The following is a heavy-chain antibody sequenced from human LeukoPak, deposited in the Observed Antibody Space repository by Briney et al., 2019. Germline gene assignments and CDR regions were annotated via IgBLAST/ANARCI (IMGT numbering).Heavy chain of an antibody. CDR1: GFTFDDYG. CDR3: AKASVEDSSGYWGRYYYYYYMDV. Sequence: GGSLRLSCAASGFTFDDYGMSWVRQARGKGVEWGSAISGRGGSKYYADSVKGLFTISTDNSKNTLYLQMNSLRAEDTAVYYCAKASVEDSSGYWGRYYYYYYMDVWGKGTTVTVSS. V-gene: IGHV3-23*01. CDR2: ISGRGGSK. D-gene: IGHD3-22*01. J-gene: IGHJ6*03.